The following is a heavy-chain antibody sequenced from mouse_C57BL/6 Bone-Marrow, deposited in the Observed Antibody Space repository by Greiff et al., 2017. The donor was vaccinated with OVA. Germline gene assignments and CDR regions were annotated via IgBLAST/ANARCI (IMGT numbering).Heavy chain of an antibody. Sequence: VQLQQSGAELVRPGASVKLSCTASGFNIKDDYMHWVKQRPEQGLEWIGWIDPENGDTEYASKFQGKATITADTSSNTAYLQLSILTSEDTAVYYCTTTFAWFAYWGQGTLVTVSA. CDR3: TTTFAWFAY. CDR2: IDPENGDT. V-gene: IGHV14-4*01. J-gene: IGHJ3*01. CDR1: GFNIKDDY.